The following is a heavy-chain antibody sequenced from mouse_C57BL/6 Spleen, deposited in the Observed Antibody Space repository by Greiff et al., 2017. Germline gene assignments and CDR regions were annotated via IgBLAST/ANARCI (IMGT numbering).Heavy chain of an antibody. Sequence: EVQLQQSGAELVRPGASVKLSCTASGFNIKDDYMHWVKQRPEQGLEWIGWIDPENGYTEYASKFQGKATITADTSSNTAYLQLSSLTSEDAAVYYCTTAYYGSRGFDYWGQGTTLTVSS. J-gene: IGHJ2*01. D-gene: IGHD1-1*01. V-gene: IGHV14-4*01. CDR2: IDPENGYT. CDR3: TTAYYGSRGFDY. CDR1: GFNIKDDY.